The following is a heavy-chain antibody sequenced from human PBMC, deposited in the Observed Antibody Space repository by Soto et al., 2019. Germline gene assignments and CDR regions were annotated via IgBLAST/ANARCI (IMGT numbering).Heavy chain of an antibody. Sequence: ASVKVSCKASGGTFSSYTISWVRQAPGQGLEWMGIINPSGGSTSYARKFQGRVTMTRDTSTSTVYMELSSLRSEDTAVYYCARAGDYYDSPFDYWGQGTLVTSPQ. CDR2: INPSGGST. D-gene: IGHD3-22*01. CDR1: GGTFSSYT. J-gene: IGHJ4*02. V-gene: IGHV1-46*01. CDR3: ARAGDYYDSPFDY.